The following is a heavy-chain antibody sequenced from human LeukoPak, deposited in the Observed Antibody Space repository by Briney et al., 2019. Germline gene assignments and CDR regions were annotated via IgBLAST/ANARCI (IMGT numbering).Heavy chain of an antibody. CDR2: IYTSGST. CDR1: GGSISSYY. D-gene: IGHD2-15*01. V-gene: IGHV4-4*09. Sequence: SETLSLTCTVSGGSISSYYWSWIRQPPGKGLEWIGYIYTSGSTNYNPSLKSRVTISADTSKNQFSLRLSSVTAADTAVYYCASLGYCSGGSCYSDYWGQGTLVTVSS. CDR3: ASLGYCSGGSCYSDY. J-gene: IGHJ4*02.